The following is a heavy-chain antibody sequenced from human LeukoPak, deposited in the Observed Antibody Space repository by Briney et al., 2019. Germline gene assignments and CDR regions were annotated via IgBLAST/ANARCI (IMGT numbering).Heavy chain of an antibody. CDR2: IYYSGST. D-gene: IGHD3-10*01. Sequence: SETLSLTGTVSGGSISSYYWSWIRQPPGKGLEWIGYIYYSGSTNYNPSLKSRVTISVDTSKNQFSLKLSSVTAADTAVYYCARQLGESTVGWFDPWGQGTLVTVSS. V-gene: IGHV4-59*08. CDR1: GGSISSYY. J-gene: IGHJ5*02. CDR3: ARQLGESTVGWFDP.